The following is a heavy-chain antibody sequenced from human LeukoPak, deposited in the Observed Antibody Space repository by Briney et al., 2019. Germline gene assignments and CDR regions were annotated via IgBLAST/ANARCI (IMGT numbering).Heavy chain of an antibody. D-gene: IGHD3-22*01. CDR1: GGTFSSYA. J-gene: IGHJ2*01. CDR3: ARLRVVVNRGDWYFDL. Sequence: ASVKVSCKASGGTFSSYAISWVRQAPGQGLEWMGGIIPILGTANYAQKFQGRVTITADESTSTAYMELSSLRSEDTAVYYCARLRVVVNRGDWYFDLWGRGTLVTVSS. CDR2: IIPILGTA. V-gene: IGHV1-69*13.